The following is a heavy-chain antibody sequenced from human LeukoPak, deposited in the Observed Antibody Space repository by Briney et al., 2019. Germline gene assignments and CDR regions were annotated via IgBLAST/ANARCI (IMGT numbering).Heavy chain of an antibody. CDR2: VYYSGST. CDR1: GGSISSYY. Sequence: SVTLSLTCTVSGGSISSYYWSWIQQPPGKGLEWIGYVYYSGSTSYSGNTNYNPSLKSRVTISVDTSKNQFSLKLSSVTAADTAVYYCARDSGVEMATIWVGAGGMDVWGQGTTVTVSS. CDR3: ARDSGVEMATIWVGAGGMDV. V-gene: IGHV4-59*01. D-gene: IGHD5-24*01. J-gene: IGHJ6*02.